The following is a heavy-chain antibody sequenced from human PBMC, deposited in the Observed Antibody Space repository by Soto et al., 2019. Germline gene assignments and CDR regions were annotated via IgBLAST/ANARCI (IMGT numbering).Heavy chain of an antibody. D-gene: IGHD3-22*01. V-gene: IGHV4-39*01. CDR1: GGSISSSSYY. J-gene: IGHJ4*02. CDR3: ARHNYDSSGYPFDY. Sequence: SETLSLTCTVSGGSISSSSYYWGWIRQPPGKGLEWIGSIYYSGSTYYNPSLKSRVTISVDTSKNQFSLKLSSVTAADTAVYYCARHNYDSSGYPFDYWGQGTLVTVSS. CDR2: IYYSGST.